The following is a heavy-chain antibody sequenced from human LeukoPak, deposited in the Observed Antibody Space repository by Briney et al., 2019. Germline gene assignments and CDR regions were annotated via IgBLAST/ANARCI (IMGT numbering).Heavy chain of an antibody. J-gene: IGHJ4*02. CDR3: ARASLTYYDFWSGYGDY. D-gene: IGHD3-3*01. CDR1: GFTFSDYY. CDR2: ISSSGSTI. V-gene: IGHV3-11*01. Sequence: GGSLRLSCAASGFTFSDYYMSWIRQAPVKGLEWVSYISSSGSTIYYADSVKGRFTISRDNVKNSLYLQMNSLRAEDTAVYYCARASLTYYDFWSGYGDYWGQGTLVTVSS.